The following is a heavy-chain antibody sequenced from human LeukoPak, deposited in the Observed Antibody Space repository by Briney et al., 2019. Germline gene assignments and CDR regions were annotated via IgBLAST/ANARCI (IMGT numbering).Heavy chain of an antibody. CDR2: IVVGSGNT. J-gene: IGHJ4*02. D-gene: IGHD4-23*01. CDR1: GFTFTSSA. Sequence: TSVKVSCKASGFTFTSSAVQWVRQARGQRLEGIGWIVVGSGNTNYAQKFQERVTITRDMSTSTAYMELSSLRSEDTAVYYCAAWYGGNSVHFDYWGQGTLVTVSS. V-gene: IGHV1-58*01. CDR3: AAWYGGNSVHFDY.